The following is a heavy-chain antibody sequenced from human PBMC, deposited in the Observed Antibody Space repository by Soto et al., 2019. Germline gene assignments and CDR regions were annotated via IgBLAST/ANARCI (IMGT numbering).Heavy chain of an antibody. CDR3: ATTVTTYAFDI. CDR2: ISSSSSTI. Sequence: EVQLVESGGGLVQPGGSLRLSCAASGFTFSTYNMNWVRQAPGKGLEWVSSISSSSSTIYYADSVKGRFTISRDNAKKSLHLQMNSLRDEDTAVYYCATTVTTYAFDIWGQGTMVIVSS. J-gene: IGHJ3*02. D-gene: IGHD4-17*01. CDR1: GFTFSTYN. V-gene: IGHV3-48*02.